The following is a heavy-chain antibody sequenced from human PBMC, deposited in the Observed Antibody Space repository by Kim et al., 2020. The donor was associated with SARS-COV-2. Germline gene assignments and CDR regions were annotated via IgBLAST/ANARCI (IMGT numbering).Heavy chain of an antibody. CDR1: GFTFSSYA. Sequence: GGSLRLSCAASGFTFSSYAMHWVRQAPGKGLEWVAVIWYDGNNKYYADSVKGRFTISRDNSKSTLFLQMNSLRAEDTAMYYCAKDGGIVVVSAPYFFDFWGQGTLVTVSS. D-gene: IGHD2-21*02. CDR2: IWYDGNNK. V-gene: IGHV3-33*06. CDR3: AKDGGIVVVSAPYFFDF. J-gene: IGHJ4*02.